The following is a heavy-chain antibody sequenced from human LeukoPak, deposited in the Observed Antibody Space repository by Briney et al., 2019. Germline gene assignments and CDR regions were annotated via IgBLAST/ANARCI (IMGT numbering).Heavy chain of an antibody. V-gene: IGHV3-30-3*01. CDR3: AKGVAGRFLEWLKPPRAFDI. Sequence: GGSLRLSYAASGFTFSSYAMHWVRQAPGKGLEWVAAISYDGSNKYYADSVKDRFTISRDNSKNTLYLQMNSLRAEDTAVYYCAKGVAGRFLEWLKPPRAFDIWGQGTMVTVSS. CDR1: GFTFSSYA. D-gene: IGHD3-3*01. CDR2: ISYDGSNK. J-gene: IGHJ3*02.